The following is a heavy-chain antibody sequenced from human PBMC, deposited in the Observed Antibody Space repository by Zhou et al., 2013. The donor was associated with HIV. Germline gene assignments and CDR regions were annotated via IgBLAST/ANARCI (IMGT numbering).Heavy chain of an antibody. D-gene: IGHD2-15*01. CDR3: AKTRHAAAGDWYFDL. J-gene: IGHJ2*01. V-gene: IGHV1-69*05. Sequence: QVQLVQSGAEVKKPGSSVKVSCKASGGTFSSYAISWVRQAPGQGLEWMGGIIPIFGTANYAQKFQGRVTINTDESTSTAHMELSSLRSEDTAVYYCAKTRHAAAGDWYFDLWGRGTLVTVSS. CDR1: GGTFSSYA. CDR2: IIPIFGTA.